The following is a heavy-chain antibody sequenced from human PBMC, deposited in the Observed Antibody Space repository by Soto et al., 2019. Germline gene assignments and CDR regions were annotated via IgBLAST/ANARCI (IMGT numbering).Heavy chain of an antibody. D-gene: IGHD4-4*01. Sequence: GGSLRLSCAASGFTFSSYAMSWVRQAPGKGLEWVSAISGSGGSTYYADSVKGRFTISRDNSKNTLYLQMNSLRAEDTAVYYCAKDPDYCNYDPMHYFDVWGQGTLVTVSS. V-gene: IGHV3-23*01. CDR2: ISGSGGST. CDR3: AKDPDYCNYDPMHYFDV. J-gene: IGHJ4*02. CDR1: GFTFSSYA.